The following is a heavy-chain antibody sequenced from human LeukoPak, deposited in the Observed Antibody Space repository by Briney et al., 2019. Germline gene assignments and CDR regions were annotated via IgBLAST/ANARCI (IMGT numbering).Heavy chain of an antibody. D-gene: IGHD3-10*01. J-gene: IGHJ3*02. CDR1: GGSISSSSYY. CDR3: ARPITRGIEDASDI. CDR2: IYYSGST. V-gene: IGHV4-39*01. Sequence: PSETLSLTCTVSGGSISSSSYYWGWIRQPPGKGLEWIGSIYYSGSTYYNPSLKSRVTISVDTSKNQFSLKLSSVTAADTAVYYCARPITRGIEDASDIWGQGTMVTVSS.